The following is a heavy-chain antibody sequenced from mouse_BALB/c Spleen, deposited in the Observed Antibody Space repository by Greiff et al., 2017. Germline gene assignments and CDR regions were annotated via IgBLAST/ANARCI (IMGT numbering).Heavy chain of an antibody. D-gene: IGHD1-1*01. CDR1: GFTFSSFG. J-gene: IGHJ3*01. V-gene: IGHV5-17*02. Sequence: EVQLQESGGGLVQPGGSRKLSCAASGFTFSSFGMHWVRQAPEKGLEWVAYISSGSSTIYYADTVKGRFTISRDNPKNTLFLQMTSLRSEDTAMYYCARSQITTGFAYWGQGTLVTVSA. CDR2: ISSGSSTI. CDR3: ARSQITTGFAY.